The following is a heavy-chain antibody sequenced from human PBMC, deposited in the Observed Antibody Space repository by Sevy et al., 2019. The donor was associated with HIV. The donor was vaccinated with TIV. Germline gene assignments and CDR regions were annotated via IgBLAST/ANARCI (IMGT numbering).Heavy chain of an antibody. CDR1: GFTFSSYA. CDR3: ARWDGYNYDYYYYGMDV. V-gene: IGHV3-30*04. Sequence: GGSLRLSCAASGFTFSSYAMHWVRRAPDKGLEWVAVVSYDGSNKYYADSVKGRFTISGDNSKNTLYLQMNSLRAEDTAVYYCARWDGYNYDYYYYGMDVWGQGTTVTVSS. D-gene: IGHD5-12*01. CDR2: VSYDGSNK. J-gene: IGHJ6*02.